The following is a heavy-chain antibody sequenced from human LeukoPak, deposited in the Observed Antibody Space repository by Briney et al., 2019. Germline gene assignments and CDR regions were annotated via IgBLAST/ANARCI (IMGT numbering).Heavy chain of an antibody. CDR3: TRDFGDYYGSGSYSLY. CDR1: GFTFGDYA. CDR2: IRSKAYGGTT. Sequence: GGSLRLSCTASGFTFGDYAMSWVRQAPGKGLEWVGFIRSKAYGGTTEYAASVKGRFTIPRDDSKSIAYLQMNSLKTEDTAVYYCTRDFGDYYGSGSYSLYWGQGTLVTVSS. J-gene: IGHJ4*02. D-gene: IGHD3-10*01. V-gene: IGHV3-49*04.